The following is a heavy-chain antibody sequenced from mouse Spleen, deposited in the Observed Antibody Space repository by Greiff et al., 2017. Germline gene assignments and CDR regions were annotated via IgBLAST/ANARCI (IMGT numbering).Heavy chain of an antibody. J-gene: IGHJ4*01. CDR1: GFSLTSYG. CDR2: IWRGGST. CDR3: AKKRGLLRYAMDY. Sequence: VQLQQSGPSLVQPSQSLSITCTVSGFSLTSYGVHWVRQSPGKGLEWLGVIWRGGSTDYNAAFMSRLSITKDNSKSQVFFKMNSLQADDTAIYYCAKKRGLLRYAMDYWGQGTSVTVSS. V-gene: IGHV2-5-1*01. D-gene: IGHD2-3*01.